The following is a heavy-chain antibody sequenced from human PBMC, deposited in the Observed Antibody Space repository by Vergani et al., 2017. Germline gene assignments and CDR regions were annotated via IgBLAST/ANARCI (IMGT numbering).Heavy chain of an antibody. J-gene: IGHJ4*02. D-gene: IGHD2-8*01. Sequence: EVQLVESGGGLVKPGGSLRLSCAASGFTFSSYSMNWVRQAPGKGLEWVSSISSSSSYIYYADSVKGRFTISRDNAKNSLYLQMNSLRAEDTAVYYCARVEGGYCTNGVCYGEPHFDYWGQGTLVTVSS. CDR2: ISSSSSYI. CDR1: GFTFSSYS. V-gene: IGHV3-21*01. CDR3: ARVEGGYCTNGVCYGEPHFDY.